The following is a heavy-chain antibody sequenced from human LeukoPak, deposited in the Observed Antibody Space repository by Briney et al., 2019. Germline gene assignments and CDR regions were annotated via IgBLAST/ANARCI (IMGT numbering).Heavy chain of an antibody. V-gene: IGHV1-69*04. CDR2: IIPILGKA. D-gene: IGHD3-22*01. J-gene: IGHJ5*02. CDR1: GGTFSSYA. CDR3: AKAPYDSSGYYYDWFDP. Sequence: SVKVSCKASGGTFSSYAISWVRQAPGQGLEWMGRIIPILGKANYAQKFQGRVTITADKSTSTAYMELSSLRSEDTAVYYCAKAPYDSSGYYYDWFDPWGQGTLVTVSS.